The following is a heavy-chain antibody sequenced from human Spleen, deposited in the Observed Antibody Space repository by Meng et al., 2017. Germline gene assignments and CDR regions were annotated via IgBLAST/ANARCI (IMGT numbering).Heavy chain of an antibody. CDR1: GFTFTDYA. CDR2: VSHDGNSG. J-gene: IGHJ4*02. V-gene: IGHV3-30-3*01. CDR3: ARGRVVVAATPSDY. Sequence: QIQLVESGGGVVQPGGSLRLSCATSGFTFTDYAMHWVRQAPGKGPQWVAIVSHDGNSGCYADSVKGRFSVSRDNAKNSLYLQMNSLRVEDTAVYYCARGRVVVAATPSDYWGQGTLVTVSS. D-gene: IGHD2-15*01.